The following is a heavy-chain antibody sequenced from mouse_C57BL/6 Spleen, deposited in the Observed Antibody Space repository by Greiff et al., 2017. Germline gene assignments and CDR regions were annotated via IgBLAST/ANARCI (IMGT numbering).Heavy chain of an antibody. J-gene: IGHJ2*01. CDR3: ARSQLRDEGDYFDY. V-gene: IGHV1-63*01. CDR1: GYTFTNYW. Sequence: QVQLQQSGAELVRPGTSVKMSCKASGYTFTNYWIGWAKQRPGHGLEWIGDIYPGGGYTNYHEKFKGKVTLTADKSSSTAYMQFSSLTSEDSAIYYCARSQLRDEGDYFDYWGQGTTLTVSS. CDR2: IYPGGGYT. D-gene: IGHD3-2*02.